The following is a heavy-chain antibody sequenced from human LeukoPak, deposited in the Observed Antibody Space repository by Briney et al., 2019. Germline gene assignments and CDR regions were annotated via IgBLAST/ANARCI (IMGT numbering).Heavy chain of an antibody. CDR1: GFTFSSYE. J-gene: IGHJ6*03. V-gene: IGHV3-48*03. CDR3: ARDITYWAAAGTSNYYYMDV. Sequence: GGSLRLSCAASGFTFSSYEMNWVRQAPGKGLEWVSYISSSGSTIYYADSVKGRFTISRDNAKNSLYLQMNSLRAEDTALYYCARDITYWAAAGTSNYYYMDVWGKGTTVTVSS. CDR2: ISSSGSTI. D-gene: IGHD6-13*01.